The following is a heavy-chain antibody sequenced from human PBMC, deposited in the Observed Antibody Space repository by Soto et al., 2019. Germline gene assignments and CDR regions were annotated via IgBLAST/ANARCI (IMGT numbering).Heavy chain of an antibody. CDR2: IYYSGST. D-gene: IGHD1-26*01. CDR1: GGSISSYY. CDR3: ARSHRWSYQGYYFDY. V-gene: IGHV4-59*01. J-gene: IGHJ4*02. Sequence: PSETLSLTCTVSGGSISSYYWSWIRQPPGKGLEWIGYIYYSGSTNYNPSLKSRVTISVDTSKNQFSLKLSSVTAADTAVYYCARSHRWSYQGYYFDYWGQGTLVTVSS.